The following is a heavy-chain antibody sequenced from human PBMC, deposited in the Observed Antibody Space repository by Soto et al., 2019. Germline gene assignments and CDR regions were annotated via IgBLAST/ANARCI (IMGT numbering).Heavy chain of an antibody. J-gene: IGHJ4*02. CDR2: IYYSGST. V-gene: IGHV4-59*01. CDR1: GGAISSYY. D-gene: IGHD3-10*01. Sequence: QVQLQEAGPGLVKPSETLSLTCTVSGGAISSYYWSWIRQPPGTGLEWIGYIYYSGSTNYNPSLKSRVTTSVATSKNQFSLQLSSVTAADTAVYYCAGGPTWYYYAAGGQGTLVTVSS. CDR3: AGGPTWYYYAA.